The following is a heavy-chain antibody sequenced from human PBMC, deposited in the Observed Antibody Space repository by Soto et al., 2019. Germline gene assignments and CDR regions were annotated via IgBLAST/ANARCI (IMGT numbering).Heavy chain of an antibody. CDR3: ARDLDYYDSSGQY. V-gene: IGHV3-21*01. CDR1: GFTFSSYA. Sequence: GGSLRLSCAASGFTFSSYAMSWVRQAPGKGLEWVSSISSSSSYIYYADSVKGRFTFSRDNAKNTLYLQMNSLRAEDTAVYYCARDLDYYDSSGQYWGQGTLVTVSS. CDR2: ISSSSSYI. J-gene: IGHJ4*02. D-gene: IGHD3-22*01.